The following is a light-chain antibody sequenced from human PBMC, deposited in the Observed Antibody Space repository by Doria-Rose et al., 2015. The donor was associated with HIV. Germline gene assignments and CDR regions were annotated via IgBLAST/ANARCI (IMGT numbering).Light chain of an antibody. CDR3: QQYYDTPS. CDR1: QSLLYTSKNY. CDR2: WAS. Sequence: VLTQPPESLGMPLGERATLNCKSNQSLLYTSKNYLAWYQQKPGQPPKLLIYWASTRQSGVPARFSGSGSGTDFTLTISSLEAEDVAVNYCQQYYDTPSFGPGTTVDIK. J-gene: IGKJ3*01. V-gene: IGKV4-1*01.